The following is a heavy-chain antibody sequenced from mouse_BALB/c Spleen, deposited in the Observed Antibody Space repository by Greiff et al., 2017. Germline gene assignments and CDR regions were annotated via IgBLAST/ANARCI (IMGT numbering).Heavy chain of an antibody. CDR3: TSGSAYGYYFDY. CDR2: ISSGGSYT. Sequence: DVMLVESGAGLVKPGGSLKLSCAASGFTFSSYTMSWVRQTPEKRLEWVATISSGGSYTYYPDSVKGRFTISRDNAKNTLYLQMSSLKSEDTAMYYCTSGSAYGYYFDYWGQGTPLTVSS. J-gene: IGHJ2*01. CDR1: GFTFSSYT. V-gene: IGHV5-6-4*01. D-gene: IGHD1-1*01.